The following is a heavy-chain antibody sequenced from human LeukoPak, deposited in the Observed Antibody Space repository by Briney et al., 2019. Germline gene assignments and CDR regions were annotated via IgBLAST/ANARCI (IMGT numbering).Heavy chain of an antibody. CDR2: INPNSGGT. J-gene: IGHJ4*02. Sequence: ASVKVSCKASGYTFTGYYMHWVRQAHGQGLEWMGWINPNSGGTNYAQKFQGRVTMTRDTSISTAYMELSRLRSDDTAVYYCARVIALTYYDFWSGYSYFDYWGQGTLVTVSS. D-gene: IGHD3-3*01. CDR3: ARVIALTYYDFWSGYSYFDY. V-gene: IGHV1-2*02. CDR1: GYTFTGYY.